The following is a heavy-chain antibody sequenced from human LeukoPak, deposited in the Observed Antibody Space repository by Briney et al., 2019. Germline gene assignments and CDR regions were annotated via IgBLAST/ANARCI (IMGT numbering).Heavy chain of an antibody. CDR3: ARRSMVQHLDV. CDR1: GYRFTNYA. J-gene: IGHJ6*03. V-gene: IGHV7-4-1*02. Sequence: ASVKVSCKASGYRFTNYAMNWVRQAPGQGLEWMGWINTNTGNPTYAQGFTGRFVFSLDTSVSTAYLQISSLKAEDTAIYYCARRSMVQHLDVWGKGTTVTVSS. D-gene: IGHD3-10*01. CDR2: INTNTGNP.